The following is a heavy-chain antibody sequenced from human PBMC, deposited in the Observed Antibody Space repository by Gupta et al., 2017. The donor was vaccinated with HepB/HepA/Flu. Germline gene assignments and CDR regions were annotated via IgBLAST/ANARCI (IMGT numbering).Heavy chain of an antibody. D-gene: IGHD4-17*01. CDR3: ARQRFFDY. CDR2: VYPDESDP. CDR1: GYMFANYW. Sequence: VQLVQSGAEVKKPGESLKISCKAYGYMFANYWIGWVRQMPGKGLEGVGIVYPDESDPRYSPSFQGHVTISVDKSISTAYLQWSSLKASDTAMYYCARQRFFDYWGQGTLVTVSS. J-gene: IGHJ4*02. V-gene: IGHV5-51*01.